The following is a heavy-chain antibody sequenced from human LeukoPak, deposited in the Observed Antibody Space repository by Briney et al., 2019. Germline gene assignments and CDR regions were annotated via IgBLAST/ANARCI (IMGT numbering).Heavy chain of an antibody. J-gene: IGHJ4*02. V-gene: IGHV3-9*01. CDR3: AEDRRHIVGATTFDY. D-gene: IGHD1-26*01. CDR1: GFTFDDYA. Sequence: GRSLRLSCAASGFTFDDYAMHWVRQAPGKGLEWVSGISWNSGSIGYADSVKGRFTISRDNAKNSLYLQMNSLRAEDTALYYCAEDRRHIVGATTFDYWGQGTLVTVSS. CDR2: ISWNSGSI.